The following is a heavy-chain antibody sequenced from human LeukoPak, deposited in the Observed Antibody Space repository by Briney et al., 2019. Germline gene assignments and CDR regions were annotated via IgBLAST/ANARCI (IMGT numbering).Heavy chain of an antibody. D-gene: IGHD3-10*01. CDR3: ARCLYAHGSGGSRMDL. V-gene: IGHV1-18*04. CDR2: ISAYNVNT. J-gene: IGHJ5*02. CDR1: GYTFTSYG. Sequence: ASVKVSCKASGYTFTSYGVSWVRQAPGQGLEWMGWISAYNVNTNYPQKFQGRVTVTTDASTSTAYMELRNLRSDDTAVYYCARCLYAHGSGGSRMDLWGQGTLVTVSS.